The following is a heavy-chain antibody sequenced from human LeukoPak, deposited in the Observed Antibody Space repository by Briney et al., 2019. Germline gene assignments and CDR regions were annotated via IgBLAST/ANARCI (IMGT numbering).Heavy chain of an antibody. CDR2: INQDGGEK. D-gene: IGHD3-10*01. Sequence: GGSLRLSCAASGFTFSRYWMTWVRQAPGKGLEWVANINQDGGEKYYVDSVKGRFTISRDNAKNSLFLQVNSLRAEDTAVYYCARASFGELDYWGQGTLVTVSS. CDR3: ARASFGELDY. CDR1: GFTFSRYW. V-gene: IGHV3-7*02. J-gene: IGHJ4*02.